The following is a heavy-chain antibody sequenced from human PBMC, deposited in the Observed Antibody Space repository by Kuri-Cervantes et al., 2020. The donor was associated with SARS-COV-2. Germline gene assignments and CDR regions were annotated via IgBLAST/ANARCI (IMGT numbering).Heavy chain of an antibody. Sequence: FCAASGVTFSSYEMNWVRPAPGKGLEWVSYSSSSGSTIYYADSVKGRFTISRDNSKNTLYQQMTSLRAEDKAVYYCAKDWLPDDAFDIWGQGTMVTVSS. CDR2: SSSSGSTI. V-gene: IGHV3-48*03. CDR3: AKDWLPDDAFDI. D-gene: IGHD6-19*01. J-gene: IGHJ3*02. CDR1: GVTFSSYE.